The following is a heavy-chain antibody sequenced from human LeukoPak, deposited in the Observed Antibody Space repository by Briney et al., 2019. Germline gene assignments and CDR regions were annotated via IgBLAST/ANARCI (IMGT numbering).Heavy chain of an antibody. CDR1: GGSISSYY. V-gene: IGHV4-34*01. Sequence: SETLSLTCTVSGGSISSYYWSWIRQPPGKGLEWIGEINHSGSTNYNPSLKSRVTISVDTSKNQFSLKLSSVTAADTAVYYCARVIAAANFPWGQGTLVTVSS. CDR2: INHSGST. D-gene: IGHD6-13*01. J-gene: IGHJ5*02. CDR3: ARVIAAANFP.